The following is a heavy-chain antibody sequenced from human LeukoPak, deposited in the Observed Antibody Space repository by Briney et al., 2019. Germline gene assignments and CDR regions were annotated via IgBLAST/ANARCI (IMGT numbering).Heavy chain of an antibody. CDR2: ISYDGSNK. Sequence: GGSLRLSCAASGFTFSSYAMHWVRQAPGKGLEWVAVISYDGSNKYYADSVKGRFTISRDNAKNSLYLQMNSLRAEDTAVYYCARDSTVTTCDYWGQGTLVTVSS. J-gene: IGHJ4*02. CDR1: GFTFSSYA. V-gene: IGHV3-30*04. D-gene: IGHD4-17*01. CDR3: ARDSTVTTCDY.